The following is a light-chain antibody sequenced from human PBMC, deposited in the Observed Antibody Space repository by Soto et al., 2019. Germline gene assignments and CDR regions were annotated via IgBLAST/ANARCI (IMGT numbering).Light chain of an antibody. V-gene: IGLV2-23*02. J-gene: IGLJ2*01. CDR3: CSSAGSSTSVV. Sequence: QSALTQPASVSGSPGQSITISCTGTSSDVGSYNLVSWYQQHPGKAPKLMIYEVSKRPSGVSNRFSGSKSGNTASLTISGRQAEDEADYYCCSSAGSSTSVVFGGGTKLTVL. CDR1: SSDVGSYNL. CDR2: EVS.